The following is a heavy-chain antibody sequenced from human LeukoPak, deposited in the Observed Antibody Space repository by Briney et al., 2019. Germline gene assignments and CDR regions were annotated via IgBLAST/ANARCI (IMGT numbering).Heavy chain of an antibody. V-gene: IGHV4-59*12. J-gene: IGHJ4*02. CDR2: IYHSGST. D-gene: IGHD1-26*01. CDR1: GDSMTSYY. CDR3: ARDRSIVGATGLFDY. Sequence: SETLSLTCTVSGDSMTSYYWSWIRQPPGKGLEWIGYIYHSGSTYYNPSLKSRVTISVDRSKNQFSLKLSSVTAADTAVYYCARDRSIVGATGLFDYWGQGTLVTVSS.